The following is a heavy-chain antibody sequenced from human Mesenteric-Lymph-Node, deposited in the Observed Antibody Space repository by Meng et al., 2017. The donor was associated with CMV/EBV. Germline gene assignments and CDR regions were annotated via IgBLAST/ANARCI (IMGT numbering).Heavy chain of an antibody. CDR1: GFIFDSNA. J-gene: IGHJ4*02. CDR3: AKGAGVRASPVDH. D-gene: IGHD3-10*01. Sequence: ASGFIFDSNAMTWFRQSPGKGLEWVSTITGTGRTTYYADSVKGRFTISRDNSENTVILQMSSLGAEDTAVYYCAKGAGVRASPVDHWGQGTLVTVSS. CDR2: ITGTGRTT. V-gene: IGHV3-23*01.